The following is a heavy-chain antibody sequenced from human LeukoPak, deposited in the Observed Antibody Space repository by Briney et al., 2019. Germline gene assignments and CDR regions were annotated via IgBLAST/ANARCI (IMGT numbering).Heavy chain of an antibody. CDR2: IKQDGSEK. J-gene: IGHJ4*02. CDR1: GFTFSTYW. V-gene: IGHV3-7*01. D-gene: IGHD2-2*01. Sequence: GGSLRLSCAASGFTFSTYWMSWVRQAPGKGLEWVANIKQDGSEKYYVDSVKGRFTISRDNAKNSLSLQMSSLRAEDTAVYYCSRDRRVSDCSSTSCFQRFDYWGQGTLVTVSS. CDR3: SRDRRVSDCSSTSCFQRFDY.